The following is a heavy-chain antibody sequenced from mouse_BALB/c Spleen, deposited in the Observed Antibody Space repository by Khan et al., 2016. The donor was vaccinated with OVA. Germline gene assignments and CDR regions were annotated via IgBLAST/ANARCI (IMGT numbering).Heavy chain of an antibody. V-gene: IGHV1S137*01. CDR1: GSTFTDYA. CDR3: ARDWAAWFAY. Sequence: QVQLQQSGPEVVRPGVSVKISCKGSGSTFTDYAMHWVKQSHAKSLEWIGVISTYNGNPTYNQKFKGKVTMTVDKSSSTAYMELARLTSEDSAIYYGARDWAAWFAYWGQGTLVTVSA. CDR2: ISTYNGNP. J-gene: IGHJ3*01. D-gene: IGHD4-1*01.